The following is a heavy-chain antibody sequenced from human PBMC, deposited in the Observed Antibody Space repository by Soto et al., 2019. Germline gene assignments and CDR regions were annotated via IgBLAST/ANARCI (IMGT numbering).Heavy chain of an antibody. CDR2: INSDGSPT. V-gene: IGHV3-74*01. CDR3: ARGYSRGPDY. Sequence: EVQLVESGGGLVQPGVSLRLSCAASGFTFSDHWMHWVRKVPGKVLVWVARINSDGSPTNYADSVKGRFPISGANPCTTLYPQMDRLSAEDTALYLCARGYSRGPDYWCQGTRVTVSS. CDR1: GFTFSDHW. D-gene: IGHD6-13*01. J-gene: IGHJ4*02.